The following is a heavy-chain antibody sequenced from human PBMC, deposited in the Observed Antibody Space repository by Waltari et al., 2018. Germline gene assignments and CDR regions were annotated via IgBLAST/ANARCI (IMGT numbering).Heavy chain of an antibody. CDR1: GGSFSGYY. CDR2: INHSGST. J-gene: IGHJ4*02. V-gene: IGHV4-34*01. D-gene: IGHD3-16*01. Sequence: QVQLQQWGAGLLKPSETLSLTCAVYGGSFSGYYWSWIRQPPGKGLEWIGEINHSGSTNYNPSLKSRVTISVDTSKNQFSLKLSSVTAADTAVYYCARDDDYVWGSSWDWGQGTLVTVSS. CDR3: ARDDDYVWGSSWD.